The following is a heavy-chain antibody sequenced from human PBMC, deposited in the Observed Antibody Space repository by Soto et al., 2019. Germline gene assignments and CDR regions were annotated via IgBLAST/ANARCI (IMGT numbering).Heavy chain of an antibody. CDR1: GGTFSSYA. J-gene: IGHJ4*02. V-gene: IGHV1-69*01. CDR3: ARGTRGGWLESFDY. Sequence: QVQLVQSGAEVKKPGSSVKVSCKASGGTFSSYAISWVRQAPGQGLEWMGGIIPIFGTANYAQKFQGRVTITADESTSTAYMEPSSLRSEDTAVYYCARGTRGGWLESFDYWGQGTLVTVSS. CDR2: IIPIFGTA. D-gene: IGHD6-19*01.